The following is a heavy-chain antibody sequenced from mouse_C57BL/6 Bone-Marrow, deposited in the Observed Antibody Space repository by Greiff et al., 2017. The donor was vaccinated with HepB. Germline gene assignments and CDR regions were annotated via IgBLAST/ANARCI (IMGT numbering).Heavy chain of an antibody. J-gene: IGHJ3*01. Sequence: VQLQQPGTELVKPGASVKLSCKASGYTFTSYWMHWVKQRPGQGLEWIGNINPSNGGTNYNEKFKSKATLTVDKSSSTAYMQLSSLTSEDSAVYCCARSERGGICYDYDGFAYWGQGALVTVSA. CDR2: INPSNGGT. V-gene: IGHV1-53*01. CDR3: ARSERGGICYDYDGFAY. D-gene: IGHD2-4*01. CDR1: GYTFTSYW.